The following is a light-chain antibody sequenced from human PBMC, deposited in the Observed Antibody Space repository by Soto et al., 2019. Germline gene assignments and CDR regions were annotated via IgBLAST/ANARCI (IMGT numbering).Light chain of an antibody. V-gene: IGLV2-14*01. CDR1: SSDVGGYNY. Sequence: QSVLTQPASVSGSPGQSITISCTGTSSDVGGYNYVSWYQQHPGKAPKLIIYEVSNRPSGVSNRFSGSKSGNTASLTISGLQAEDEADYYCSYMRNSLYVFGTGTKVTVL. CDR3: SYMRNSLYV. CDR2: EVS. J-gene: IGLJ1*01.